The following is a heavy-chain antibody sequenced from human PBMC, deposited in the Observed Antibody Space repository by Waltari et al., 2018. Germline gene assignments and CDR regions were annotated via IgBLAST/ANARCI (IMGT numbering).Heavy chain of an antibody. CDR3: ARGVLPPALDY. V-gene: IGHV1-2*02. CDR1: GYTFAPYY. D-gene: IGHD2-2*01. Sequence: QVQLVQSGAEVKKPGASVKVSCKASGYTFAPYYIHWVRPAPGQGLEWMGWVIPHNGATKAAQKFHGRVTMTRTTSISTAYLELTGLRSDDTAVYYCARGVLPPALDYWGQGTLVTVSS. CDR2: VIPHNGAT. J-gene: IGHJ4*02.